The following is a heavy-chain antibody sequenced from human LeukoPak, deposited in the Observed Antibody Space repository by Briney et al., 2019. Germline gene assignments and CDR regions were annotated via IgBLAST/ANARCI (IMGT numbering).Heavy chain of an antibody. J-gene: IGHJ3*02. D-gene: IGHD3-10*01. CDR1: GGSISSYY. CDR2: IYISGST. CDR3: ARDWSYDRSFDI. V-gene: IGHV4-4*07. Sequence: PSETLSLTCTVSGGSISSYYWSWIRQPAGKGLEWIGRIYISGSTNYNPSLKSRVTISIEKSKNQFSLKLSSVTAADTAVYYCARDWSYDRSFDIWGQGTMVTVSS.